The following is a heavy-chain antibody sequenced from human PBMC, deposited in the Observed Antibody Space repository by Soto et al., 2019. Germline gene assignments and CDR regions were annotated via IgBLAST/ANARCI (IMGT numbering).Heavy chain of an antibody. CDR1: GGSISSYY. V-gene: IGHV4-59*01. D-gene: IGHD3-10*01. J-gene: IGHJ6*02. CDR3: ARDLWFGELSGGMDV. Sequence: PSETLSLTCTVSGGSISSYYWSWIRQPPGKGLEWIGYIYYSGSTNHNPSLKSRVTISVDTSKNQFSLKLSSVTAADTAVYYCARDLWFGELSGGMDVWGQGTTVTASS. CDR2: IYYSGST.